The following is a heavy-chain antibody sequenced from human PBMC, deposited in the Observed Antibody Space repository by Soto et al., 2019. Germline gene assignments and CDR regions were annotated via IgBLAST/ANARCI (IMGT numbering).Heavy chain of an antibody. CDR3: ARARRIVGATSEFDY. V-gene: IGHV1-69*06. CDR1: GFTFSSYA. D-gene: IGHD1-26*01. Sequence: VQLLESGGGLVQPGGSLRLSCAASGFTFSSYAISWVRQAPGQGLEWMGGIIPIFGTANYAQKFQGRVTITADKSTSTAYMELSSLRSEDTAVYYCARARRIVGATSEFDYWGQGTLVTVSS. J-gene: IGHJ4*02. CDR2: IIPIFGTA.